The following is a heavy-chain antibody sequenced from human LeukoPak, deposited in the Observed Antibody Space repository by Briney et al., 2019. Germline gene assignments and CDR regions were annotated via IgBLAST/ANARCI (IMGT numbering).Heavy chain of an antibody. J-gene: IGHJ1*01. CDR3: ARVSGPGMNEYFHL. CDR2: INNDGSTT. V-gene: IGHV3-74*01. CDR1: GFTFSEAW. D-gene: IGHD3-10*01. Sequence: GGSLRLSCAASGFTFSEAWMHWVRQAPGKGLVLVSRINNDGSTTRYEDSVKGRFTISRDNAKNTLYLQMNSLRAEDTAVYYCARVSGPGMNEYFHLWGQGTLVTVSS.